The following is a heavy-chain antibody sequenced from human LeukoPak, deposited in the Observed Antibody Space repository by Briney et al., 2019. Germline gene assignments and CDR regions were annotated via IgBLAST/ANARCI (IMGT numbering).Heavy chain of an antibody. D-gene: IGHD3-16*01. J-gene: IGHJ4*02. CDR3: AKSDDGGLYYFDY. CDR1: GFTFSSYG. Sequence: GSLRLSCAASGFTFSSYGMHWVRQAPGKGLEWVARISYDGSNKYYADSVKGRFTISRDNSKNTLYLQMNSLRAEDTAVYYCAKSDDGGLYYFDYWGQGTLVSVSS. V-gene: IGHV3-30*18. CDR2: ISYDGSNK.